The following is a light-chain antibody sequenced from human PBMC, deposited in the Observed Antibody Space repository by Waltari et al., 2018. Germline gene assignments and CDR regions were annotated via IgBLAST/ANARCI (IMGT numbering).Light chain of an antibody. CDR2: DVS. CDR1: SSDVGGYNY. CDR3: SSYTSSTTLLLI. Sequence: QSALTQPASVSGSPGQSITISCTGTSSDVGGYNYVSWYQKHPGKAPKLLIYDVSNRPSCVSNRVSASKSANTASLIISGLQAEDEADYYCSSYTSSTTLLLIFGGGTKLTVL. V-gene: IGLV2-14*03. J-gene: IGLJ2*01.